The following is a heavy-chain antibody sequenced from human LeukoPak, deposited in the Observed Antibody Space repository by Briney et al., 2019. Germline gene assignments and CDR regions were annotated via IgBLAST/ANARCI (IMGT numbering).Heavy chain of an antibody. V-gene: IGHV3-23*01. J-gene: IGHJ6*03. CDR2: ISGSGGST. Sequence: PGGSLRLSCAASGFTFSSYAMSWVRQAPGKGLEWVSAISGSGGSTYYADSVKGRFTISRDNSKNTLYLQMNSLRAEDTAVYYCAKDLRSGYYYYYMDVWGKGTTVTVSS. CDR3: AKDLRSGYYYYYMDV. CDR1: GFTFSSYA.